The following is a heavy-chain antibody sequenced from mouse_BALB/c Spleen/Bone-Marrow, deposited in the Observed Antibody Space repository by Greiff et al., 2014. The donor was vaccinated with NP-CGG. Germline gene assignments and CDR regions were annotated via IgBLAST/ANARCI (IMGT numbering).Heavy chain of an antibody. V-gene: IGHV14-3*02. CDR1: GFNIKDTY. CDR2: IDPANGNT. J-gene: IGHJ4*01. CDR3: AQGYDWAMDY. D-gene: IGHD2-14*01. Sequence: VQLQQSGAGLVKPGASVKLSCTASGFNIKDTYMHWVKQRPEQGLEWIGRIDPANGNTKYDPKFQGKATITADTSSNTAYLQLNSLTSEDTAVYYCAQGYDWAMDYWGQGTSVTVSS.